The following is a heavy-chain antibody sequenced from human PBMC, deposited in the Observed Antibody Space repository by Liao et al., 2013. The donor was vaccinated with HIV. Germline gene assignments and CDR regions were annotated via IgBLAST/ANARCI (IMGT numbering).Heavy chain of an antibody. CDR2: IYYGGTT. Sequence: QVQLQESGPGLVRPSETLSLNCTVSGGSIGSNYWNWIRQAPGKGLEWIGYIYYGGTTNYNPSLSSRVTMSVDRSKGQFSLKLSSVTVADTAIYYCVRASIAARLDFWGQGKLVHGLL. CDR1: GGSIGSNY. V-gene: IGHV4-59*01. J-gene: IGHJ4*02. D-gene: IGHD6-6*01. CDR3: VRASIAARLDF.